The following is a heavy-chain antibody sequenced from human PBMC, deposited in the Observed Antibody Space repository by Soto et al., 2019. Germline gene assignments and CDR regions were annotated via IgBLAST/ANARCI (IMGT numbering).Heavy chain of an antibody. D-gene: IGHD3-22*01. V-gene: IGHV4-59*08. CDR1: GGSISTYY. CDR3: ARSRYYYDSSGYARGFDY. CDR2: IYYSGTT. Sequence: SETLSLTCTVSGGSISTYYWSWIRQPPGKGLEWIGYIYYSGTTNYNPSLKSRVTISVDTSKNQFSLKLSSVTAADTAVYYCARSRYYYDSSGYARGFDYWGQGSLVTVSS. J-gene: IGHJ4*02.